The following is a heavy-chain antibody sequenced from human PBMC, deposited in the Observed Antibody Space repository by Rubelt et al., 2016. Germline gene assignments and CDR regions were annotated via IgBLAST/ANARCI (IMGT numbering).Heavy chain of an antibody. CDR1: GFTFTSSA. J-gene: IGHJ2*01. Sequence: QLVQSGPEVKKPGTSVKVSCKASGFTFTSSAVQWVRQAPGQGLEWMGGIIPIFGTANYAQKFQGRVTMTADESTSTAYMELSSLRSEDTAVYYCAGGRSSGWHFDLWGRGTLVTVSS. CDR3: AGGRSSGWHFDL. V-gene: IGHV1-69*01. CDR2: IIPIFGTA. D-gene: IGHD6-19*01.